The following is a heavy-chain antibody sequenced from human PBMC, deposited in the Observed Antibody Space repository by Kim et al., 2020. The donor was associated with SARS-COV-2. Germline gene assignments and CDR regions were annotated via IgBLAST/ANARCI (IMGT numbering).Heavy chain of an antibody. J-gene: IGHJ3*02. D-gene: IGHD3-3*01. CDR1: GYSFTSYW. CDR3: ARLFRIFFGVVIPAAFDI. V-gene: IGHV5-51*01. CDR2: IYPGDSDT. Sequence: GESLKISCKXSGYSFTSYWIGWVRQMPGKGLEWMGVIYPGDSDTRYSPSFQGQVTISADKSISTAYLQWSSLKASDTAMYYCARLFRIFFGVVIPAAFDIWGQGTMVTVSS.